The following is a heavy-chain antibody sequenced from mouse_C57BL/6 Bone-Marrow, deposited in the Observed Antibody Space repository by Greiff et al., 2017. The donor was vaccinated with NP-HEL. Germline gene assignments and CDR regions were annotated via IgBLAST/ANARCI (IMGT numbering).Heavy chain of an antibody. CDR1: GYTFTSYD. J-gene: IGHJ1*03. CDR2: LYPRDGST. D-gene: IGHD1-1*01. CDR3: ARGAIYYYGSSRPYWYFDV. Sequence: QVQLQQSGPELVKPGASVKLSCKASGYTFTSYDINWVKQRPGQGLEWIGWLYPRDGSTKYNEKFKGKATLTVDPSSSTAYMELHSLTSEDSAVYFCARGAIYYYGSSRPYWYFDVWGTGTTVTVSS. V-gene: IGHV1-85*01.